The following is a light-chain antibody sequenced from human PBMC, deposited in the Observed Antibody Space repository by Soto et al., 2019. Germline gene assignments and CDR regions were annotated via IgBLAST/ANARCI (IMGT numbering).Light chain of an antibody. CDR2: DAS. J-gene: IGKJ4*01. Sequence: EIVLTQSPATLSLSPGERATLSCRASQSVSSYLAWYQQKPGQAPRLLIYDASNRATGIPARFSGSGSGTDLTPTISSLEPEEFAVYYCQHRSNWPLTFGGGTKVEIK. V-gene: IGKV3-11*01. CDR3: QHRSNWPLT. CDR1: QSVSSY.